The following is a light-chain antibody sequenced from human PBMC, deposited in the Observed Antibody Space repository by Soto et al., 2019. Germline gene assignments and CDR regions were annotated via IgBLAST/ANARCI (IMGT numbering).Light chain of an antibody. Sequence: DIQMTQSPSTLSGSVGDRVTITCRASQTISSWLAWYQQKPGKAPKLLIYKASTLKSGVPSRFSGSGSGTEFTLTIASLQPDDFATYYCQQYMSYPYTFGQGTRLEIK. J-gene: IGKJ5*01. CDR2: KAS. CDR3: QQYMSYPYT. CDR1: QTISSW. V-gene: IGKV1-5*03.